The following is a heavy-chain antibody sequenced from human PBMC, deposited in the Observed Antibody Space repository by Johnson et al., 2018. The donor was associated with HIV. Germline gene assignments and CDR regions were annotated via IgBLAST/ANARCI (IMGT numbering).Heavy chain of an antibody. V-gene: IGHV3-33*06. D-gene: IGHD6-6*01. Sequence: QVQLMESGGGVVQPGRSLRLSCAASGFTFSSYGMHWVRQAPGKGLEWVAVIWYDGSNKYYADSVKGRFTISRDNSKNTRYLQKNSMRAEETAVYYCAKDKESSLNGFDIWGQGKMVNVSS. CDR1: GFTFSSYG. J-gene: IGHJ3*02. CDR2: IWYDGSNK. CDR3: AKDKESSLNGFDI.